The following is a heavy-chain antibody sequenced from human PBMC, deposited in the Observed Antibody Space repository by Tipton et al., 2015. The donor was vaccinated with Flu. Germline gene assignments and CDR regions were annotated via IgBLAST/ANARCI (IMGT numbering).Heavy chain of an antibody. Sequence: SLRLSCIVFGDSISSDIWWSWVRQPPGKGLEWIGEIYHRGSINYNPSLKSRVTISVDESNNQISLNLNSVTATDTAVYYCARGAGGSGWYDGRDVFDIWGQGTMVTVSS. CDR1: GDSISSDIW. V-gene: IGHV4-4*02. CDR2: IYHRGSI. J-gene: IGHJ3*02. D-gene: IGHD6-19*01. CDR3: ARGAGGSGWYDGRDVFDI.